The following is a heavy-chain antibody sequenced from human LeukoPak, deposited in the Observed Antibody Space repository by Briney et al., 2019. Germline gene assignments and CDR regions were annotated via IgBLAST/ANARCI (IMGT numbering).Heavy chain of an antibody. Sequence: GGSLRLSCAASGFTFSSYEMNWVRQAPGKGLEWVSYISSSGTPIHYADSVKGRFTISRDNAKNSLFLQMNSLRAEDTAAYYCARKKTAFGGDCYDSWGQGTLVTVSS. CDR1: GFTFSSYE. CDR3: ARKKTAFGGDCYDS. J-gene: IGHJ4*02. CDR2: ISSSGTPI. D-gene: IGHD2-21*01. V-gene: IGHV3-48*03.